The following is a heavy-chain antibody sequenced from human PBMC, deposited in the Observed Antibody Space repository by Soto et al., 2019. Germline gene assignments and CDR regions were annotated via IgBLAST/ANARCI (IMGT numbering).Heavy chain of an antibody. Sequence: GWVRQPPGKGLEWIGAIYYTGSTYYNPPLQSRVTISVDTSKNQFSLKMSSVTAADTAVYFCARQAGAFGYYMDVWGKGATVTVSS. V-gene: IGHV4-39*01. D-gene: IGHD3-16*01. CDR2: IYYTGST. J-gene: IGHJ6*03. CDR3: ARQAGAFGYYMDV.